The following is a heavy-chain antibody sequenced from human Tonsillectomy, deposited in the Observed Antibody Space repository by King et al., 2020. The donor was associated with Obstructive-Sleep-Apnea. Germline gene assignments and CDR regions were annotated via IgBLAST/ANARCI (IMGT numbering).Heavy chain of an antibody. D-gene: IGHD6-13*01. CDR3: ARVSSSSSWLGEPPRYWYFDL. J-gene: IGHJ2*01. CDR2: ISSSSSTI. CDR1: GFTFSSYS. V-gene: IGHV3-48*01. Sequence: VQLVESGGGLVQPGGSLRLSCAASGFTFSSYSMNWVRQAPGKGLEWVSYISSSSSTIYYADSVKGRFTISRDNAKNSLYLQMNSLRAEDTAVYYWARVSSSSSWLGEPPRYWYFDLWGRGTLVTVSS.